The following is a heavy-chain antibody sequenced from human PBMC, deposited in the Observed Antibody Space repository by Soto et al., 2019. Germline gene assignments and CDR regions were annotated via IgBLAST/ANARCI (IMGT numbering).Heavy chain of an antibody. CDR3: TRDQAASGSYYYYYGMDV. Sequence: GGSLILSCTASGFTFGDYAMSWVRQAPGKGLEWVGFIRSKAYGGTTEYAASVKGRFTISRDDSKSIAYLQMNSLKTEATAVYYCTRDQAASGSYYYYYGMDVWGQGTTVTVSS. V-gene: IGHV3-49*04. CDR1: GFTFGDYA. CDR2: IRSKAYGGTT. D-gene: IGHD1-26*01. J-gene: IGHJ6*02.